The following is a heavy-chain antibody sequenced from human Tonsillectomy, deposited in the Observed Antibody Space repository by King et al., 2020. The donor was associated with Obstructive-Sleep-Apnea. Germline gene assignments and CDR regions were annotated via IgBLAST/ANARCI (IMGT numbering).Heavy chain of an antibody. CDR2: ISSSSSYI. D-gene: IGHD6-19*01. V-gene: IGHV3-21*01. CDR3: AGDQQWLIPGTFDY. Sequence: VQLVESGGGLVKPGGSLRLSCAASGFTFSSYSMNWVRQAPGKGLEWGSSISSSSSYIYYADSVKGRFTISRDNAKNSLYLQMNSLRAEDTAVYYCAGDQQWLIPGTFDYGGQGTVVTVSS. CDR1: GFTFSSYS. J-gene: IGHJ4*02.